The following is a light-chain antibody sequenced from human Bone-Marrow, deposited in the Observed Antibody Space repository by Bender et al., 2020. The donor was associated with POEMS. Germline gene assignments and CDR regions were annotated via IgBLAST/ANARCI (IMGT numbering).Light chain of an antibody. CDR2: SDN. J-gene: IGLJ3*02. CDR3: AAWDAGLSGGV. Sequence: SELTQDPAVSVALGQTVRISCQGDTLRNFYASWYQQFPGTAPKLLIYSDNQRPSGVPDRFYAFKSGTSASLAISGLQSEDEADYYCAAWDAGLSGGVFGGGTKLTVL. V-gene: IGLV1-44*01. CDR1: TLRNFY.